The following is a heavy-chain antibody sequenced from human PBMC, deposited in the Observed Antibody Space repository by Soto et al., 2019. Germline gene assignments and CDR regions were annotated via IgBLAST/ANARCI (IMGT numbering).Heavy chain of an antibody. Sequence: GGSLRLSCAASGFTFSSYGMHWVRQAPGKGLEWVAVISYDGSNKYYADSVKGRFTISRDNSKNTLYLQMNSLRAEDTAVYYCARVVPFYALDIWGQGTMVTVSS. D-gene: IGHD2-2*01. CDR3: ARVVPFYALDI. CDR1: GFTFSSYG. V-gene: IGHV3-30*03. J-gene: IGHJ3*02. CDR2: ISYDGSNK.